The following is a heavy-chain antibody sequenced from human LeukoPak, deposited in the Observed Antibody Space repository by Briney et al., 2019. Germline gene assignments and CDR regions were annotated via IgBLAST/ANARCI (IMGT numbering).Heavy chain of an antibody. V-gene: IGHV3-48*03. D-gene: IGHD3-10*01. J-gene: IGHJ4*02. CDR1: GFTFSSYE. Sequence: GGSLRLSCAASGFTFSSYEMNWVRQAPGKGREWVSYISSSGSTIYYADSVKGRFTISRDNAKDSLYLQVNSLRAEDTGVYYCARDRYYGSGSYDYWGQGTLVTVSS. CDR2: ISSSGSTI. CDR3: ARDRYYGSGSYDY.